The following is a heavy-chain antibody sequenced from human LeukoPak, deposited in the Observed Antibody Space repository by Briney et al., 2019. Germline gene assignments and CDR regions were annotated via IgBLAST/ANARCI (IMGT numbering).Heavy chain of an antibody. CDR1: GFTFSSYE. CDR3: ARVGAGYYYDSSGYYSGY. Sequence: PGGSLRLSCAASGFTFSSYEMNWVRQAPGKGLEWVSYISSSGSTIYYADSVKGRFTISRDNAKNSLYLQMNSLRAEDTAVYYCARVGAGYYYDSSGYYSGYWGQGTLVTVSS. J-gene: IGHJ4*02. D-gene: IGHD3-22*01. CDR2: ISSSGSTI. V-gene: IGHV3-48*03.